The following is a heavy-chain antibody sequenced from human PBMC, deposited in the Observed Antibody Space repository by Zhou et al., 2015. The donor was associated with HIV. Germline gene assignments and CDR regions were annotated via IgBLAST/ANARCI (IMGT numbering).Heavy chain of an antibody. CDR2: ISAYNGNT. V-gene: IGHV1-18*01. CDR3: ARGSEGSGYDILTGYYKGYNWFDP. J-gene: IGHJ5*02. D-gene: IGHD3-9*01. CDR1: GYTFTSYG. Sequence: QVQLVQSGAEVKKPGASVKVSCKASGYTFTSYGISWVRQAPGQGLEWMGWISAYNGNTNYAQKLQGRVTMTTDTSTSTAYMELRSLRSDDTAVYYCARGSEGSGYDILTGYYKGYNWFDPWGQGTLVTVSS.